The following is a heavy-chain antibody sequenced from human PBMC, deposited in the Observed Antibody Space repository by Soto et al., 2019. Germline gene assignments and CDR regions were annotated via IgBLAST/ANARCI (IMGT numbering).Heavy chain of an antibody. CDR2: IIPIFGTA. D-gene: IGHD1-26*01. CDR1: GGTFSSYA. V-gene: IGHV1-69*13. CDR3: ARARSGSYDALRYYGMHV. J-gene: IGHJ6*02. Sequence: SVKVSCKASGGTFSSYAISWVRQAPGQGLEWMGGIIPIFGTANYAQKFQGRVTITADESTSTAYMELSSLRSEDTAVYYCARARSGSYDALRYYGMHVSGPGTPVTVSS.